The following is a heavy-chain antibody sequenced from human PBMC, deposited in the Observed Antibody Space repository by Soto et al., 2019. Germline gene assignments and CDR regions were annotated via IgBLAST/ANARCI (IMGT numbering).Heavy chain of an antibody. CDR1: GYSFTSYW. D-gene: IGHD6-13*01. CDR2: IYPGDSDT. Sequence: PGESLKISCKGSGYSFTSYWIGWVRQMPGKGLEWLGIIYPGDSDTRYSPSFQGQVTISADKSISTAYLQWSSLKASDTAMYYCARTSAAGKYYYGMDVWGQGTTVTVSS. J-gene: IGHJ6*02. V-gene: IGHV5-51*01. CDR3: ARTSAAGKYYYGMDV.